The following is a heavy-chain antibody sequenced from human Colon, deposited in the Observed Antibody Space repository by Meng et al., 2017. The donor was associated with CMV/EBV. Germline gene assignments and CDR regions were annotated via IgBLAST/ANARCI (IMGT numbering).Heavy chain of an antibody. J-gene: IGHJ4*02. Sequence: QVQLQKWGAGLLKPSEPLSLTCAVYGGSFSGYYWSWIRQPPGKGLEWIGEINHSGSTNYNPSLKSRVTISVDTSKNQFSLKLSSVTAADTAVYYCASILFAAAAGGWGGYWGQGTLVTVSS. CDR1: GGSFSGYY. V-gene: IGHV4-34*01. CDR2: INHSGST. D-gene: IGHD6-13*01. CDR3: ASILFAAAAGGWGGY.